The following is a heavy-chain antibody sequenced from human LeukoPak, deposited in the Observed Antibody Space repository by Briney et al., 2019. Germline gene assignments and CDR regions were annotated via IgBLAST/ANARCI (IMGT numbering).Heavy chain of an antibody. CDR2: IKQDGSEK. Sequence: GGSLRLSCAASGFTFSSYWMSWVRQAPGKGLEWVANIKQDGSEKYYVDSVKGRFTISRDNAKNSLYLQMNSLRAEDTAVYYCARRGYSYGSPWYYYYMDVWGKGTTVTVSS. J-gene: IGHJ6*03. CDR3: ARRGYSYGSPWYYYYMDV. V-gene: IGHV3-7*01. CDR1: GFTFSSYW. D-gene: IGHD5-18*01.